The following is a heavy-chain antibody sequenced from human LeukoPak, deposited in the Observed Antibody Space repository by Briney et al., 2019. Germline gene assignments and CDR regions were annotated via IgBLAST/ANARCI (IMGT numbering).Heavy chain of an antibody. J-gene: IGHJ4*02. D-gene: IGHD2-2*01. V-gene: IGHV4-59*01. CDR1: GGSISSYY. Sequence: SETLSLTCTVSGGSISSYYWSWIRQPPGKGREGIGNIYYTGNTDYNPSLKSRVTISVDTSKNQFSLKLSSMTAADTAVYYCARARCSSTSCYHSNYDFDFWGQGTLVTVSS. CDR3: ARARCSSTSCYHSNYDFDF. CDR2: IYYTGNT.